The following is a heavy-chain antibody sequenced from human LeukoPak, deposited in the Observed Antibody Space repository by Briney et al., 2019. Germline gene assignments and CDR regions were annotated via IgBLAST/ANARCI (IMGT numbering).Heavy chain of an antibody. V-gene: IGHV3-23*05. CDR2: TDTSGVIT. J-gene: IGHJ4*02. CDR1: GFTFSNYG. D-gene: IGHD5-18*01. CDR3: AKGDTGVIRRYYLDS. Sequence: RGSLRLSCAASGFTFSNYGMNWVRQAPGKGLEWVSVTDTSGVITYYTDSVKGRFTISRDNSKNTLTLQMDSLRVEDTAVYYCAKGDTGVIRRYYLDSWGQGTLVTVSS.